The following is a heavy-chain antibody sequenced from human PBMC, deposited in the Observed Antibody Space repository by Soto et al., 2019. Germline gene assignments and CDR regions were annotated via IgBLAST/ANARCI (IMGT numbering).Heavy chain of an antibody. D-gene: IGHD3-22*01. V-gene: IGHV1-2*02. CDR1: GYSFNDYF. J-gene: IGHJ5*02. CDR2: INPKSGGT. CDR3: VKTYDGSGQPSHYFDP. Sequence: QVQLVQSGAEVKKPGASVKVSCEASGYSFNDYFIHWVRQAPGQGLEWMGWINPKSGGTNYAQLFRGRVTVTRDTSISTAYMDLSGLRSDDTATYYCVKTYDGSGQPSHYFDPWGQGTPVTVSS.